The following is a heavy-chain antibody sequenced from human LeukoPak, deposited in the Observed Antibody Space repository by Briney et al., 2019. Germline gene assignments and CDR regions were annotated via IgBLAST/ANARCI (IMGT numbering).Heavy chain of an antibody. D-gene: IGHD2-2*01. CDR3: ARDMGPPGDCSSSTCYAPYGMDV. V-gene: IGHV1-46*01. J-gene: IGHJ6*02. CDR1: GYTFTGYY. Sequence: GASVKVSCKASGYTFTGYYMHWVRQAPGQGLEWMGIINPGGGATSYAQKFQGRVTMTRDTSTSTVYMELSSLRSEDTAVYYCARDMGPPGDCSSSTCYAPYGMDVWGQGTTVTVSS. CDR2: INPGGGAT.